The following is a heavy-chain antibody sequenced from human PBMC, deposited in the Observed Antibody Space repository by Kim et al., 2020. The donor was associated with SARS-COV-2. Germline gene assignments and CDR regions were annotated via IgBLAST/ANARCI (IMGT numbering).Heavy chain of an antibody. CDR2: INTNTGNP. D-gene: IGHD3-16*02. Sequence: ASVKVSCKASGYTFTSYAMNWVRQAPGQGLEWMGWINTNTGNPTYAQGFTGRFVFSLDTSVSTAYLQISSLKAEDTAVYYCARETTHYDYVWGSYRYEHSYDYWGQGTLVTVSS. J-gene: IGHJ4*02. CDR3: ARETTHYDYVWGSYRYEHSYDY. CDR1: GYTFTSYA. V-gene: IGHV7-4-1*02.